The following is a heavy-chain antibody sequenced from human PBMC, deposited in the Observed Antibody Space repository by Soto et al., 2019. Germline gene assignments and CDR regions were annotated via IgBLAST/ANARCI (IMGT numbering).Heavy chain of an antibody. J-gene: IGHJ5*01. CDR3: ARDRSRYEWFDS. Sequence: QVQLQVSGPGLVKPSETLSLTCTVSGGSISSYYWSWIRQSPGRGLEWIGYIYYSGSINYNPSLTSRVTMSVDTSNNQVSLKLTSVTAADTGVYNCARDRSRYEWFDSWGQGTLVTVSS. CDR1: GGSISSYY. V-gene: IGHV4-59*01. D-gene: IGHD5-12*01. CDR2: IYYSGSI.